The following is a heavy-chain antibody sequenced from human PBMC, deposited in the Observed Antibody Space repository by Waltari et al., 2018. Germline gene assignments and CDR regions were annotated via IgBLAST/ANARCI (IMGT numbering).Heavy chain of an antibody. CDR3: ARAVGYCSSTSCYGGYAFDI. CDR1: GYSISSGYY. J-gene: IGHJ3*02. V-gene: IGHV4-38-2*01. Sequence: QVQLQESGPGLVKPSETLSLTCAVSGYSISSGYYWGWIRQPPGKGLEWIGSIYHSGGTYYTPSLKSRVTISVDTSKNQFSLKLSSVTAADTAVYYCARAVGYCSSTSCYGGYAFDIWGQGTMVTVSS. CDR2: IYHSGGT. D-gene: IGHD2-2*01.